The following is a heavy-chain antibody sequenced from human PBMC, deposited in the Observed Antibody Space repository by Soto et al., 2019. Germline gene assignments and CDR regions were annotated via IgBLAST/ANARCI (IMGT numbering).Heavy chain of an antibody. CDR2: IIPVFDTV. Sequence: WASVKVSCKDTGGLFSSYAVSWVRQAPGQGLEWMGGIIPVFDTVYYAQKFQGRVTITADEPTNTAYMELSSLRSEDTAMYYCARGGSGYVWFNEFWGQGTLVTVSS. CDR1: GGLFSSYA. V-gene: IGHV1-69*13. D-gene: IGHD3-22*01. CDR3: ARGGSGYVWFNEF. J-gene: IGHJ4*02.